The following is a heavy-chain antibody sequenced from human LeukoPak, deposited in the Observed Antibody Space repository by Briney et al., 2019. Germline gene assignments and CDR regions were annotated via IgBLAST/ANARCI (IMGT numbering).Heavy chain of an antibody. Sequence: GGSLRLSCAASGFTFIRSAMTWVRQGPGTGLEFVASIIYSGGATYYADSVKGRFTISRDNSKNTLYLQMNSLRAEDTALYYCAKDGLYYDGSEHVYYFDSWGQGTLVTVSS. CDR3: AKDGLYYDGSEHVYYFDS. CDR1: GFTFIRSA. J-gene: IGHJ4*02. CDR2: IIYSGGAT. D-gene: IGHD3-22*01. V-gene: IGHV3-23*01.